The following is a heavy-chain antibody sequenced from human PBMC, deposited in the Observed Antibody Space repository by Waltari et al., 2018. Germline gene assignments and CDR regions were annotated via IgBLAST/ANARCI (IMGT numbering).Heavy chain of an antibody. J-gene: IGHJ4*02. CDR3: ARLPTKYFDSLGWGFFDQ. D-gene: IGHD3-22*01. Sequence: HVQLQESGPGLVQPSETLSLTCTVYGDFLSGDHGTWTRQAPGKGLEWIAYLRNTGGTKCTPSLESRVTVSAVTSKKQFSLRLTSVTAADTAVYYCARLPTKYFDSLGWGFFDQWGQGILVTVSS. V-gene: IGHV4-59*08. CDR1: GDFLSGDH. CDR2: LRNTGGT.